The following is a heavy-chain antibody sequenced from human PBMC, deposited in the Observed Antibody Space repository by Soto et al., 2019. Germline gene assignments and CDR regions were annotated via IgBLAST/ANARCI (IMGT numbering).Heavy chain of an antibody. CDR1: GGSISGFY. V-gene: IGHV4-4*07. CDR3: ARPQYFGQDGGFNV. J-gene: IGHJ3*01. Sequence: SETLSLTCTVSGGSISGFYWSWIRQPAGKGLEWIGRIHTSGSTNNNPSLKSRVTLSVDTSRNQLSLTLTSVTAADTAAYYCARPQYFGQDGGFNVWGQGTVVTVSS. D-gene: IGHD2-15*01. CDR2: IHTSGST.